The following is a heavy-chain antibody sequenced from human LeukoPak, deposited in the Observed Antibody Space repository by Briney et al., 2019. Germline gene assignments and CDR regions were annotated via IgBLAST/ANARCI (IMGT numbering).Heavy chain of an antibody. D-gene: IGHD3-10*01. V-gene: IGHV3-23*01. Sequence: PGGSLRLSCAASGFTFSSYAMSWLRQAPGKGLGWVSAISGSRGSTYYADSLKGRVTIPRDNSKNTLYMQMNSMRAEDTAVYYCAKAHYGSGSYYKNSDFDYWGQGTLVTVSS. CDR1: GFTFSSYA. CDR3: AKAHYGSGSYYKNSDFDY. CDR2: ISGSRGST. J-gene: IGHJ4*02.